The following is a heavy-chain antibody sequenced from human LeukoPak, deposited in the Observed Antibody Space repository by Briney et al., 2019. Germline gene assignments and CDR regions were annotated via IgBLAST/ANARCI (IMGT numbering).Heavy chain of an antibody. CDR2: ISSGSIHI. CDR1: GFTFTTYS. Sequence: GGSLRLSCEASGFTFTTYSMTWVRQAPGKGLEWVSSISSGSIHIYYADSVQGRFTISKDNAKSSLYLQMNGLRAEDTAIYYCATTPGGDTTGYYPWYFDLWGRGTLVTVSS. V-gene: IGHV3-21*01. CDR3: ATTPGGDTTGYYPWYFDL. J-gene: IGHJ2*01. D-gene: IGHD3-22*01.